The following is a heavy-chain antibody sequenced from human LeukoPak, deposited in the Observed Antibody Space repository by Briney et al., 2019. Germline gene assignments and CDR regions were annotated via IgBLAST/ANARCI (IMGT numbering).Heavy chain of an antibody. Sequence: GGSLRLSCAASGFTFSNYAMNWVRQAPGKGLEWVSSISDSGGSTYYADSVKGRFTISRDNSKNTLYLQMNSLTAEDTAVYYCAKDLEYCGGDCYSDQFDYWGQGTLVTVSS. CDR2: ISDSGGST. D-gene: IGHD2-21*01. J-gene: IGHJ4*02. CDR1: GFTFSNYA. CDR3: AKDLEYCGGDCYSDQFDY. V-gene: IGHV3-23*01.